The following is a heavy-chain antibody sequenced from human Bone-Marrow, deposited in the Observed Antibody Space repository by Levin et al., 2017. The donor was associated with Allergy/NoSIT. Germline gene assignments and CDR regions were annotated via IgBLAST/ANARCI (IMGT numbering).Heavy chain of an antibody. Sequence: GESLKISCPTSGFIFGDYGLAWVRQAPGKGLEWVGFIRRRVSGGTTEYATSVKDRFTISRDDSKSVAYLQMNNLKTEDTGVYYCTRAARMAAAGRWFDPWGQGTLVTVSS. V-gene: IGHV3-49*04. CDR1: GFIFGDYG. D-gene: IGHD6-13*01. CDR2: IRRRVSGGTT. CDR3: TRAARMAAAGRWFDP. J-gene: IGHJ5*02.